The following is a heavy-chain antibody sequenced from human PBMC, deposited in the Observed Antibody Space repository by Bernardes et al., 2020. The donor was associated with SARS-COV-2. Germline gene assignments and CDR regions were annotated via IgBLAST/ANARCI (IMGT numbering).Heavy chain of an antibody. Sequence: ASVKVSCKPSGYPFTTYYIHWVRQAPGQGLEWMGIIDPDTGSATYAQHFQGRVTMSRDTSTSAVYVDLTSLRFDDTAVYYCARDRGGNSDPYGMDVWGLGTTVTVSS. D-gene: IGHD6-13*01. CDR2: IDPDTGSA. V-gene: IGHV1-46*01. CDR1: GYPFTTYY. J-gene: IGHJ6*02. CDR3: ARDRGGNSDPYGMDV.